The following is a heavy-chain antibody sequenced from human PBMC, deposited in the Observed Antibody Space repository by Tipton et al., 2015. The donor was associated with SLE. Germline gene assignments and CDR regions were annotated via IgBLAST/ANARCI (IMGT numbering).Heavy chain of an antibody. CDR1: GGSISSSSYY. D-gene: IGHD5/OR15-5a*01. Sequence: TLSLTCTVSGGSISSSSYYWGWIRQPPGKGLEWIGSIYYSGSTYYNPSLKSRVTISVDTSKNQFSLKLSSVTAADTAVYYCARHSNLRFYDPWGQGTLVTVSS. J-gene: IGHJ5*02. CDR3: ARHSNLRFYDP. V-gene: IGHV4-39*01. CDR2: IYYSGST.